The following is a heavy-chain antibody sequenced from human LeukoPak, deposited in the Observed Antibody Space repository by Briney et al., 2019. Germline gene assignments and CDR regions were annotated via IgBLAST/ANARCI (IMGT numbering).Heavy chain of an antibody. CDR1: GFTSSNAW. J-gene: IGHJ4*02. CDR3: SSDRESSSCSDY. D-gene: IGHD6-19*01. Sequence: GGSLRLSCVASGFTSSNAWMTWVRQAPGKGLEWVGRIKSNNVGGTVDYAAPVKGRFIISRDDSKNTLYLQMNSLKTEDTAVYYCSSDRESSSCSDYWGQGTLVTVSS. CDR2: IKSNNVGGTV. V-gene: IGHV3-15*01.